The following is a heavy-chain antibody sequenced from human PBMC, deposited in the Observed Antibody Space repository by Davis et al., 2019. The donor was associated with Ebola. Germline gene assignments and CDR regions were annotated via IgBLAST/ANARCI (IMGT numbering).Heavy chain of an antibody. CDR3: ARAPHWGSPFDY. J-gene: IGHJ4*02. V-gene: IGHV1-3*01. Sequence: AASVKVSCKASGYTFISYAMHWVRQAPGQRLEWMGWINAGNGNTKYSQKFQGRVTITRDTSASTVYMELSSLRSEDTAVYYCARAPHWGSPFDYWGQGTLVTVSS. CDR1: GYTFISYA. D-gene: IGHD7-27*01. CDR2: INAGNGNT.